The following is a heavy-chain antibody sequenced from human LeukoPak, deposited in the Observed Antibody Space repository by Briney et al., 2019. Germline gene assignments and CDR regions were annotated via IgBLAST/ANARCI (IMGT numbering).Heavy chain of an antibody. CDR2: IYHSGST. Sequence: SGTLSLTCTFSRGSLSSSNWWGWVRPPPGKGLGGIGEIYHSGSTNYNPSLKSRVTISVDTSNNQFSLKLSSVIAADTAVYYCARAAGSFWSGYRGSYYFDYWGQGTLVTVSS. CDR1: RGSLSSSNW. CDR3: ARAAGSFWSGYRGSYYFDY. J-gene: IGHJ4*02. D-gene: IGHD3-3*01. V-gene: IGHV4-4*02.